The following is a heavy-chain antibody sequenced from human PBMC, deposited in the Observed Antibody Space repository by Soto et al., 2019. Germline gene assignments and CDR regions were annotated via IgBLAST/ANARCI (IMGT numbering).Heavy chain of an antibody. Sequence: PGGSLRLSCAASGFTFINYWMHWVRHGPGKGLVWVSRINNDGSGTAYADSVKGRFTISRDNAKNTLYLQMNSLRVEDTAVYYCARGRTKDCSGGSCYYLFDYWGQGT. D-gene: IGHD2-15*01. V-gene: IGHV3-74*01. J-gene: IGHJ4*02. CDR1: GFTFINYW. CDR2: INNDGSGT. CDR3: ARGRTKDCSGGSCYYLFDY.